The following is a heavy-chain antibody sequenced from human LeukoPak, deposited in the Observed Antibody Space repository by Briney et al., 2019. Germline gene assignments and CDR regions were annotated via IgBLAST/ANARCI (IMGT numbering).Heavy chain of an antibody. V-gene: IGHV3-30-3*01. CDR2: ISYDGSNK. Sequence: GGSLRLFCAASGFTFSSYAMHWVRQAPGKGLEWVAVISYDGSNKYYADSVKGRFTISRDNSKNTLYLQMNSLRAEDTAVYYCARDRAWNYFDYWGQGTLVTVSS. D-gene: IGHD3-3*01. CDR1: GFTFSSYA. J-gene: IGHJ4*02. CDR3: ARDRAWNYFDY.